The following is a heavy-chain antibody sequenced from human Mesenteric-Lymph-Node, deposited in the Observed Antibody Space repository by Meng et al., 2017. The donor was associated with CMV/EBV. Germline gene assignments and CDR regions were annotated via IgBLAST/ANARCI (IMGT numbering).Heavy chain of an antibody. D-gene: IGHD1-14*01. CDR2: IHSDGKNI. J-gene: IGHJ4*02. CDR1: GFIFSRYW. V-gene: IGHV3-74*01. CDR3: TTGTTWFPYYSES. Sequence: GESLKISCVGSGFIFSRYWMNWVRQAPGKGLEWVSHIHSDGKNINYAPSVKGRFTIFRNNAKSTLYLQMDSLTVEDAATYYCTTGTTWFPYYSESWGQGTLVTVSS.